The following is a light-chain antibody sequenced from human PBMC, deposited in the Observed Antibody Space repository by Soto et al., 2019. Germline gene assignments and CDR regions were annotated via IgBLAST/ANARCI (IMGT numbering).Light chain of an antibody. CDR1: QGIENH. V-gene: IGKV1-6*01. J-gene: IGKJ4*01. CDR2: AAS. Sequence: AIQMTQSPSSLSASVGDRVIITCRASQGIENHLDWYQQKPGKPPKLLITAASTLQSGVPSRFSGRESGTGFTLTISSLQPEDFATYYCLQDYYYPLSFGGGTKVEIK. CDR3: LQDYYYPLS.